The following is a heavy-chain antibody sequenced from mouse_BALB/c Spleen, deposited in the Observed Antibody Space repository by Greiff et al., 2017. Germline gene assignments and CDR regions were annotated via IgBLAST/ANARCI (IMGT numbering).Heavy chain of an antibody. V-gene: IGHV1-18*01. CDR2: INPNNGGT. CDR1: GYTFTDYN. Sequence: VQLQQSGPELVKPGASVKIPCKASGYTFTDYNMDWVKQSHGKSLEWIGDINPNNGGTIYNQKFKGKATLTVDKSSSTAYMELRSLTSEDTAVYYCARVDYGSRGWYFDVWGAGTTVTVSS. J-gene: IGHJ1*01. D-gene: IGHD1-1*01. CDR3: ARVDYGSRGWYFDV.